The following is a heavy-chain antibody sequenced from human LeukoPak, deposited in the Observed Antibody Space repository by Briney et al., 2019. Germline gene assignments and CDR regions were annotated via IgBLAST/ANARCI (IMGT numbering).Heavy chain of an antibody. D-gene: IGHD3-3*01. CDR2: IYHSGST. J-gene: IGHJ4*02. CDR1: GGSISSGGYS. V-gene: IGHV4-30-2*01. Sequence: PSQTLSLTCAVSGGSISSGGYSWSWIRQPPGKGLEWIGYIYHSGSTYYNPSLKSRVTISVDRSKNQFSLKLSSVTAADTAVYYCASYDFWSGYFDYWGQGTLVTVFS. CDR3: ASYDFWSGYFDY.